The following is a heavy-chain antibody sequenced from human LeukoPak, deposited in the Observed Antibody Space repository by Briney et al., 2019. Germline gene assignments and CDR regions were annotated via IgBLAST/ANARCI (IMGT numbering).Heavy chain of an antibody. CDR1: GYTFTSYD. Sequence: ASVKVSCKASGYTFTSYDINWVRQATGQGLKWMGWVNPNSGNTGHAQKFQGRVTMTRNTSISTAYMELTSLRSEDTAVYYCARGYWSSSWSSYYYMDVWGKGTTVTISS. CDR2: VNPNSGNT. D-gene: IGHD6-13*01. V-gene: IGHV1-8*01. CDR3: ARGYWSSSWSSYYYMDV. J-gene: IGHJ6*03.